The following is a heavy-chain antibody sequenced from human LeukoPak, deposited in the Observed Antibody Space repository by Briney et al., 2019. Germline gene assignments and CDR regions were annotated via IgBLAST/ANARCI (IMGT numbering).Heavy chain of an antibody. CDR3: ASGIWFGESEGNY. CDR1: GYTFTTYD. Sequence: ASVKVSCKASGYTFTTYDINWVRQATGQGLEWTGCMNPNSGHTDYAQKFQGRVTITRNTSITTAYMELTSLRFEDTAVYYCASGIWFGESEGNYWGQGTLVTVSS. D-gene: IGHD3-10*01. J-gene: IGHJ4*02. CDR2: MNPNSGHT. V-gene: IGHV1-8*03.